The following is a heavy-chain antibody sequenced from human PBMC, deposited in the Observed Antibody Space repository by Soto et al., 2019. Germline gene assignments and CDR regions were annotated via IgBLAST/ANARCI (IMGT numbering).Heavy chain of an antibody. Sequence: QVQLVQAGAVVKKPGSSVKVSCKASGGTFSSYAISWVRQAPGQGRAWMGEIIPIFGTANYAQKFQGRVTITADESTSTAYMELSSLRSEDTAVYYCARDRGPSSGYYPYWFDPWGQGTLVTVSS. D-gene: IGHD3-22*01. J-gene: IGHJ5*02. CDR2: IIPIFGTA. V-gene: IGHV1-69*12. CDR3: ARDRGPSSGYYPYWFDP. CDR1: GGTFSSYA.